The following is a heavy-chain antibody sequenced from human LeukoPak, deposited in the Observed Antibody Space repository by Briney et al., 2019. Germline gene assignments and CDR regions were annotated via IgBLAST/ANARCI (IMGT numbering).Heavy chain of an antibody. D-gene: IGHD3-10*01. CDR2: ISAYNGNT. V-gene: IGHV1-18*01. CDR3: ARVPPTMVRGVIRPYYFDY. J-gene: IGHJ4*02. Sequence: ASVKVSCKASGYTFTSYGISWVRQAPGQGLEWMGWISAYNGNTNYAQKLQGRVTMTTDTSTSTAYMELRSLRSDDTAVYYCARVPPTMVRGVIRPYYFDYWGQGTLVTVSS. CDR1: GYTFTSYG.